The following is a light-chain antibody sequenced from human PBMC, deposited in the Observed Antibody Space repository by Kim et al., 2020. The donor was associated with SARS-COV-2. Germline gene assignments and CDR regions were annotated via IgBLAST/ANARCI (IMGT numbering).Light chain of an antibody. J-gene: IGKJ1*01. V-gene: IGKV1-5*01. CDR3: QQYSNRWT. Sequence: CATGGDKVTITCRASQSISGGESWYQQKPGKTLKLLIYDASSLESGVPSRFSGSGSGTDFTLIVSSLQPDDFSTYYCQQYSNRWTFVQGTKVDIK. CDR2: DAS. CDR1: QSISGG.